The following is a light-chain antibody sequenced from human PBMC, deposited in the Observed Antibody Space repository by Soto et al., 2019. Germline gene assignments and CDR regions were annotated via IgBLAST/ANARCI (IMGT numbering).Light chain of an antibody. Sequence: EIVLTQSPGTLSLSPGERATLSCRASQNVSSSYLAWYQQKPGQAPRLLIYGASSRATGIPDRFSGSGSGTDFTLTISRLEPEDFAVYYCQQYGSSQVTVGQGTKVEIK. J-gene: IGKJ1*01. CDR3: QQYGSSQVT. CDR2: GAS. V-gene: IGKV3-20*01. CDR1: QNVSSSY.